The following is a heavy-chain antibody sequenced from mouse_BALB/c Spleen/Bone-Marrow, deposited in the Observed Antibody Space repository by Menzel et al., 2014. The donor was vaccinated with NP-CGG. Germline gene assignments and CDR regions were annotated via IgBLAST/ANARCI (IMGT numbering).Heavy chain of an antibody. CDR2: IDPANGNT. Sequence: EVKLVESGAEIVKPGASVKSSCPTSGFNIEDSYIYWMKQRPEQGLEWIGRIDPANGNTKYDPKFQGKATITVDTSSATAYLQLSSLTSEDTAVYYCARNYGSSLDYWGQGTTLTVSS. CDR1: GFNIEDSY. J-gene: IGHJ2*01. V-gene: IGHV14-3*02. D-gene: IGHD1-1*01. CDR3: ARNYGSSLDY.